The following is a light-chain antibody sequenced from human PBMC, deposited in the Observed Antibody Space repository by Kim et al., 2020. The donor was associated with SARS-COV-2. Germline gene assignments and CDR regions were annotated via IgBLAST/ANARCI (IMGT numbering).Light chain of an antibody. CDR1: SSNIGSNY. V-gene: IGLV1-47*01. CDR3: AAWDDSLREV. CDR2: RNN. J-gene: IGLJ3*02. Sequence: QSVLTQPPSASGTPGQRVTISCSRSSSNIGSNYVYWYQQLPGTAPKLLIYRNNQRPSGVPDRFSGSKSGTSASLAISGLRSEDEADYYCAAWDDSLREVFGGGTKLTVL.